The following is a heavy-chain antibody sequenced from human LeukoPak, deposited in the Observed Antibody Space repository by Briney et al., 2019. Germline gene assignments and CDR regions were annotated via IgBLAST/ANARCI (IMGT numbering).Heavy chain of an antibody. V-gene: IGHV4-31*03. J-gene: IGHJ4*02. CDR3: AREAMVRGGQFDY. CDR2: IYYNGNT. CDR1: GGSISSGDYY. D-gene: IGHD3-10*01. Sequence: PSQTLSLTCTVSGGSISSGDYYWSWIRQQPGKGPEWIGYIYYNGNTYYNPSLKSRVTISVDTSKNQFSLHLRSVTAADTAVYYCAREAMVRGGQFDYWGQGTLVTVSS.